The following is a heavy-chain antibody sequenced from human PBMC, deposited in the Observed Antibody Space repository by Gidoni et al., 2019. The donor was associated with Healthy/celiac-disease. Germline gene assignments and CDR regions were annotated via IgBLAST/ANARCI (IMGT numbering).Heavy chain of an antibody. J-gene: IGHJ3*02. D-gene: IGHD4-17*01. CDR1: GYTFNSHG. V-gene: IGHV1-18*04. CDR2: ISAYNGNT. Sequence: QVQLAQSGAEVKKTGASVKVSCKASGYTFNSHGISWVRQAPGHGLEWMGWISAYNGNTNDAQKLQGRVTMTTDTSTSTAYMGLRSLRSDDTAVYYCARDRGDYGGNPLPFDIWGQGTMVTVSS. CDR3: ARDRGDYGGNPLPFDI.